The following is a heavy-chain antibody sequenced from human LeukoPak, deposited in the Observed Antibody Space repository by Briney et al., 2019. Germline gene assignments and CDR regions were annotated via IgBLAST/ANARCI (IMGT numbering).Heavy chain of an antibody. Sequence: PGGSLRLSRAASGFTFSSYSMNWVRQAPGKGLEWVSSISSSSSYIYYADSVKGRFTISRDNAKNSLYLQMNSLRAEDTAVYYCARDCSSTSCAHDYWGQGTLVTVSS. D-gene: IGHD2-2*01. J-gene: IGHJ4*02. CDR2: ISSSSSYI. CDR3: ARDCSSTSCAHDY. V-gene: IGHV3-21*01. CDR1: GFTFSSYS.